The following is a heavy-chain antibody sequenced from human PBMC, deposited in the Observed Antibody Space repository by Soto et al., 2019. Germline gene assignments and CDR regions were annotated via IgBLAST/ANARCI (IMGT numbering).Heavy chain of an antibody. V-gene: IGHV3-23*01. Sequence: GGSLRLSCAASGFTFNSYAMSWVRQAPGKGLEWVSAISGSGGSTYYADFAKGRFTISRDNSKNTLYLQMNSLRADDTAVYYCAKGGYSYGTYYFDYWGQGTLVTVSS. CDR1: GFTFNSYA. D-gene: IGHD5-18*01. J-gene: IGHJ4*02. CDR2: ISGSGGST. CDR3: AKGGYSYGTYYFDY.